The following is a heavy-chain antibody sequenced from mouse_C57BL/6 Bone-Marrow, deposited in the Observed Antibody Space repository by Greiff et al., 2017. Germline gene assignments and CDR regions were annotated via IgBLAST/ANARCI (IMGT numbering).Heavy chain of an antibody. Sequence: VQLQESGAELVRPGTSVKVSCKASGYAFTNYLIEWVKQRPGQGLEWIGVINPGSGGTNYNEKFKGKATLTADKSSSTAYMQLSSLTSEDSAVYFCARDGYYLAAYWGQGTLVTVSA. CDR1: GYAFTNYL. D-gene: IGHD2-3*01. V-gene: IGHV1-54*01. CDR3: ARDGYYLAAY. J-gene: IGHJ3*01. CDR2: INPGSGGT.